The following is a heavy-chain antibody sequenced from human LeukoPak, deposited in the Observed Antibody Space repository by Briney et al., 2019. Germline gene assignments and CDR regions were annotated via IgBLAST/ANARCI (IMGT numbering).Heavy chain of an antibody. V-gene: IGHV3-23*01. Sequence: GPLRLSCAASGFPFSTYAMSGVPQAPGKGLEGVSTFSGSGANTYYADPVRGRFPISRDNSKNTLYLHMNSLRAEDTAVYYCAKERAGYTNPYYFDYWGQGTLVTVSS. J-gene: IGHJ4*02. CDR2: FSGSGANT. D-gene: IGHD3-16*02. CDR1: GFPFSTYA. CDR3: AKERAGYTNPYYFDY.